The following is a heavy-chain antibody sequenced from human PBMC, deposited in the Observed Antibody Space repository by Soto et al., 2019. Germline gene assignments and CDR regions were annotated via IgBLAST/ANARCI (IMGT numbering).Heavy chain of an antibody. J-gene: IGHJ4*01. D-gene: IGHD1-1*01. V-gene: IGHV5-10-1*01. CDR2: IDPGESSN. CDR1: GYSFTTYW. Sequence: GESLKSSCQGAGYSFTTYWISWVRQMPGKGLEWMGKIDPGESSNNYSPSFLGHIPISVDRSINTAHLQFSSLEAAETAVYYRATLPKWYYNYYCYGDWGHGPMVPVSP. CDR3: ATLPKWYYNYYCYGD.